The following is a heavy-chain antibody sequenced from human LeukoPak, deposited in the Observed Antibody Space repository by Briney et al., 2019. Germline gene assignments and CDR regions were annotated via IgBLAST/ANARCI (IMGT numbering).Heavy chain of an antibody. J-gene: IGHJ6*02. Sequence: ASVKVSCKASGYTFTNYIIHWVRQAPGQGLEWMGWINAVNGNTEYSQKFQGRVTNTRDTSASTAYMDLSSLRSGDTAVYYCASSPVPAAGHYYYYGMDVWGQGTTVTVSS. D-gene: IGHD2-2*01. CDR2: INAVNGNT. CDR1: GYTFTNYI. CDR3: ASSPVPAAGHYYYYGMDV. V-gene: IGHV1-3*01.